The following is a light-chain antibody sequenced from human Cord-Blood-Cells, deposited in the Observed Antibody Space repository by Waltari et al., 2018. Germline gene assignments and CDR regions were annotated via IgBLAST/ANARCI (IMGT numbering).Light chain of an antibody. CDR1: QSVLYSSNNKNY. Sequence: DIVMTQSPDSLAVSLGERATINCKSSQSVLYSSNNKNYLAWYQQKPGQPPKLRIYWASTRESGVPDRFSDSGSRTDFTLTISSLQAEDVAVYYCQQYYSTPYTFGQGTKLEIK. V-gene: IGKV4-1*01. J-gene: IGKJ2*01. CDR2: WAS. CDR3: QQYYSTPYT.